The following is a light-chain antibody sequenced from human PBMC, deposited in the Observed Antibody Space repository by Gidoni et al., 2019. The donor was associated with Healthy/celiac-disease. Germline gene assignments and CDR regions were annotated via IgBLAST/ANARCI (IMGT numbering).Light chain of an antibody. J-gene: IGKJ3*01. Sequence: DIVMTQSPDSMAVYGGERATINSKPSQSGLYRSNNTNYLAWYHQTPGQPPKLLIYWASTRESGVPDRFSGSGSGTDFTLTISSLQAEDLAVYYCQQSYSPPPGTFGPXTKVDIK. CDR1: QSGLYRSNNTNY. CDR2: WAS. CDR3: QQSYSPPPGT. V-gene: IGKV4-1*01.